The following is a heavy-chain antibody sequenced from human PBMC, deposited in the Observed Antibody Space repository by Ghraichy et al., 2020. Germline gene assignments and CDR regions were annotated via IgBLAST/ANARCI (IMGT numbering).Heavy chain of an antibody. V-gene: IGHV3-23*01. CDR1: GFTFSSYA. J-gene: IGHJ5*02. CDR3: AKTLTILDPIYNWFDP. Sequence: GGSLRLSCAASGFTFSSYAMSWVRQAPGKGLEWVSAISGSGGSTYYADSVKGRFTISRDNSKNTLYLQMYSLRAEDTAVYYCAKTLTILDPIYNWFDPWGQGTLVTVSS. D-gene: IGHD3-3*01. CDR2: ISGSGGST.